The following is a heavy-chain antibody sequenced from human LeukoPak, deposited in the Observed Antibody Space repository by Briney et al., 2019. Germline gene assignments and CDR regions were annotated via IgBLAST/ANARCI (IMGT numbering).Heavy chain of an antibody. V-gene: IGHV1-46*01. CDR3: ATAYGSGSSFSDY. J-gene: IGHJ4*02. CDR1: GYIFTSNN. Sequence: ASVKVSCKASGYIFTSNNIHWVGQAPGKGLEGMGIINPSGGNTNYAQKFQGRVTMTRDTSTSTVYMGLSSLRSEDTAVYYCATAYGSGSSFSDYWGQGTLVTVSS. CDR2: INPSGGNT. D-gene: IGHD3-10*01.